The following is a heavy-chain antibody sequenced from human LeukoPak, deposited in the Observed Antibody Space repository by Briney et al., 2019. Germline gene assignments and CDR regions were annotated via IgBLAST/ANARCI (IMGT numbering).Heavy chain of an antibody. J-gene: IGHJ4*02. CDR3: ARGPPTDYYDSSGFYYVFDY. CDR1: GGSFSGYY. CDR2: INHSGST. Sequence: SETLSLTCAVYGGSFSGYYWSWIRQPPGKGLEWIGEINHSGSTNYNPSLKSRVTISVDTSKNHFSLKLSSVTAADTAVYFCARGPPTDYYDSSGFYYVFDYWGQGTLVTVSS. V-gene: IGHV4-34*01. D-gene: IGHD3-22*01.